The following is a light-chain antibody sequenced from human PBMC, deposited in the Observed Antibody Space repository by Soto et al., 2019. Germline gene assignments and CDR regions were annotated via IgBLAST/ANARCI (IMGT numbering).Light chain of an antibody. V-gene: IGKV3-11*01. CDR3: QQYGYSPIT. CDR2: DAS. J-gene: IGKJ5*01. Sequence: EIVLTQSPATLSLSPGERATLSCRASQSVSSYLAWYQQKPGQAPRLLIYDASNRATGIPGRFSGSGSGTDFTLTIDGLEPEDFVVYYCQQYGYSPITFGQGTRLEIK. CDR1: QSVSSY.